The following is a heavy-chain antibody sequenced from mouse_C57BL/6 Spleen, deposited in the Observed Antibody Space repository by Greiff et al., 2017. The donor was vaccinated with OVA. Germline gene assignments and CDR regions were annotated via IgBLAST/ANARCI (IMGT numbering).Heavy chain of an antibody. J-gene: IGHJ2*01. CDR3: ARPQTAQAPYFDY. Sequence: QVQLQQPGAELVRPGTSVKLSCKASGYTFTSYWMHWVKQRPGQGLEWIGVIDPSDSYTNYNQKFKGKATLTVDTSSSTAYMQLSSLTSEDSAVYYCARPQTAQAPYFDYWGQGTTLTVSS. D-gene: IGHD3-2*02. CDR2: IDPSDSYT. V-gene: IGHV1-59*01. CDR1: GYTFTSYW.